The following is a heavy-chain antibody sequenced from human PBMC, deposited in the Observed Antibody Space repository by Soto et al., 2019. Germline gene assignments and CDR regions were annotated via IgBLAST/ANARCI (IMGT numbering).Heavy chain of an antibody. Sequence: PSETLSLTCAVSGGSISSSNWWSWVRQPPGKGLEWIGEIYHSGSTNYNPSLKSRVTISVDKSKNQFSLKLSSVTAADTAVYYCARELDGGYGGGYFDYWGQGTLVTVSS. CDR1: GGSISSSNW. J-gene: IGHJ4*02. CDR2: IYHSGST. V-gene: IGHV4-4*02. CDR3: ARELDGGYGGGYFDY. D-gene: IGHD5-12*01.